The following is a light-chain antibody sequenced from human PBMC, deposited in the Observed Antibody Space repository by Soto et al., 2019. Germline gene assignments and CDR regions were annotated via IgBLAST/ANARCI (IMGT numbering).Light chain of an antibody. CDR1: QSVSRSY. J-gene: IGKJ1*01. CDR2: GAS. Sequence: EIVLTQSPGTLSLSPGERATLSCRASQSVSRSYLAWYQQKPGQAPRLLIYGASSRATGIPDRFSGSGSGTDVTLTISRLEPEDFAVYYCQQYGTSPWSFGQGTKVEIK. V-gene: IGKV3-20*01. CDR3: QQYGTSPWS.